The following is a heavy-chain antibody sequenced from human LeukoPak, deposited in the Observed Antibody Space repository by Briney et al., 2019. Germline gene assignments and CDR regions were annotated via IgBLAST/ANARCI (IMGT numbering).Heavy chain of an antibody. V-gene: IGHV1-8*01. J-gene: IGHJ5*02. CDR1: GYTFTNYD. Sequence: ASVKVSCKASGYTFTNYDINWVRQATGQGLEWMGWMNPNSGNTGYAQKFQGRVTMARNTSISTAYMELSSLRSEDTALYYCARDIAGATKGGWFDTWGQGTPVTVSS. D-gene: IGHD1-26*01. CDR3: ARDIAGATKGGWFDT. CDR2: MNPNSGNT.